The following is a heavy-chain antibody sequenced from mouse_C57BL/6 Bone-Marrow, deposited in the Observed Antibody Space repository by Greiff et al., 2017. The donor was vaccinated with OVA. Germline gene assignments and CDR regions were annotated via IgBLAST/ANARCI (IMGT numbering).Heavy chain of an antibody. J-gene: IGHJ4*01. CDR2: IYPGNSDT. CDR3: TRFRQIRLHAMDY. D-gene: IGHD3-2*02. CDR1: GYTFTSYW. V-gene: IGHV1-5*01. Sequence: VQLQQSGTVLARPGASVKMSCTTSGYTFTSYWMHWVKQRPGQGLEWIGAIYPGNSDTSYNQKFKGKAKLTAVTSASTAYMELSSLTNEDSAVYYCTRFRQIRLHAMDYWGQGTSVTVSS.